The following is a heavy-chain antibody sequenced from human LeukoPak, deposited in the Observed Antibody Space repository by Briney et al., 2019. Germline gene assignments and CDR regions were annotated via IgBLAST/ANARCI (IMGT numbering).Heavy chain of an antibody. CDR1: GFTFSSYW. D-gene: IGHD6-6*01. V-gene: IGHV3-7*01. CDR2: IKQDGSEK. Sequence: GGSLRLSCAASGFTFSSYWMSWVRQAPGKGLEWVANIKQDGSEKYYVDSVKGRFTISRDNAKNSLYLQMNSLRAEDTAVYYCARDEIESSPHDSSSQYYYGMDVWGQGTTVTVSS. J-gene: IGHJ6*02. CDR3: ARDEIESSPHDSSSQYYYGMDV.